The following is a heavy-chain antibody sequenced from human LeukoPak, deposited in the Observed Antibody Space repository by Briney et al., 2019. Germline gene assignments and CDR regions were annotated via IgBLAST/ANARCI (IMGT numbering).Heavy chain of an antibody. D-gene: IGHD3-22*01. Sequence: GGSLRLSCVVSGFTFSNYAMNWVRQAPGKGLEWVANIKQDGSEKYYVDSVKGRFTISRDNAKNSLYLQMNSLRAEDTAVYYCARDVTMIVVAGNWFDPWGQGTLVTVSS. V-gene: IGHV3-7*01. J-gene: IGHJ5*02. CDR1: GFTFSNYA. CDR3: ARDVTMIVVAGNWFDP. CDR2: IKQDGSEK.